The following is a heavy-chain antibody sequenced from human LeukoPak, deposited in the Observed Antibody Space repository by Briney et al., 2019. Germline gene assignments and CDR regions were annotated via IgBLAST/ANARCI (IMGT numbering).Heavy chain of an antibody. D-gene: IGHD3-22*01. V-gene: IGHV4-59*08. Sequence: SETLSLTCTVSGGSISSYYWSWIRQPPGKGLEWIGYIYYSGSTNYNPSLKSRVTISVDTSKNQFSLKLSSVTAADTAVYYCARHAELLYYYDRSGYYDYWGQGTLVTVSS. CDR1: GGSISSYY. CDR3: ARHAELLYYYDRSGYYDY. J-gene: IGHJ4*02. CDR2: IYYSGST.